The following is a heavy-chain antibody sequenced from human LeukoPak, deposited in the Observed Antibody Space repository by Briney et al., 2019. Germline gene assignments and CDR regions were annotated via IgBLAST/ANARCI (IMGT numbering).Heavy chain of an antibody. Sequence: PSQTLSLTCTVSGGSISSGDYYWSWIRQPPGKGLEWIGYIYYSGSTYYNPSLKSRGIISVDTSKNQFSLKLSSVTAADTAVYYCGRETTYFGGGYWGQGTLVTVSS. CDR2: IYYSGST. V-gene: IGHV4-30-4*01. J-gene: IGHJ4*02. D-gene: IGHD4-17*01. CDR1: GGSISSGDYY. CDR3: GRETTYFGGGY.